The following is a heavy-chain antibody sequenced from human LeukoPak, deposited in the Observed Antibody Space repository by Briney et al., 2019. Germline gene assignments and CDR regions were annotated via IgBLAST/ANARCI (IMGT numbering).Heavy chain of an antibody. CDR2: IYYSGST. V-gene: IGHV4-39*01. CDR1: GGSISSSSYY. Sequence: PSETLSLTCTVSGGSISSSSYYWGWIRQPPGKGLEWIGSIYYSGSTYYNPSLKSRVTISVDTSKNQFSLKLSSVTAADTAVYYCARAGCSGGSCYRSRGAFDIWGQGTMVTVSS. J-gene: IGHJ3*02. CDR3: ARAGCSGGSCYRSRGAFDI. D-gene: IGHD2-15*01.